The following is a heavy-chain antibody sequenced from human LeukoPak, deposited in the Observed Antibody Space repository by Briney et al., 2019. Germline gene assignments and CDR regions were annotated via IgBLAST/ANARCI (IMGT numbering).Heavy chain of an antibody. Sequence: ASVKVSCKASGYTFTGYYMHWVRQAPGQGLEWMGWINPNSGGTNYAQKFQGRVTMTRDTSISTAYMEPSRLRSDDTAVYYCARGYGSGRENWFDPWGQETLVTVSS. V-gene: IGHV1-2*02. CDR2: INPNSGGT. CDR3: ARGYGSGRENWFDP. D-gene: IGHD3-10*01. J-gene: IGHJ5*02. CDR1: GYTFTGYY.